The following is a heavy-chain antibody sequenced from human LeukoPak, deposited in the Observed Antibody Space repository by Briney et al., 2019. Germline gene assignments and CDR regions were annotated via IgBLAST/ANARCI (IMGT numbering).Heavy chain of an antibody. CDR3: ARDGAVAGYFDY. CDR1: GGTFSSYA. Sequence: SVRVSCKASGGTFSSYAISWVRQAPGQGLEWMGGIIPIFGTANYAQKFQGRVTITADESTSTAYMELSSLRSEDTAVYYCARDGAVAGYFDYWGQGTLVTVSS. J-gene: IGHJ4*02. D-gene: IGHD6-19*01. CDR2: IIPIFGTA. V-gene: IGHV1-69*01.